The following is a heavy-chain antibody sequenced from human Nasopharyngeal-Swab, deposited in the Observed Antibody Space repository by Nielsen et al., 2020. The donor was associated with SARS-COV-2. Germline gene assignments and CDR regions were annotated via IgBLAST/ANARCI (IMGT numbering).Heavy chain of an antibody. CDR2: INPNSGGT. V-gene: IGHV1-2*02. CDR3: ARGTPVLLWFGEFNYGMDV. CDR1: GYTFTSYD. D-gene: IGHD3-10*01. J-gene: IGHJ6*02. Sequence: ASVKVSCKASGYTFTSYDINWVRQAPGQGLEWMGWINPNSGGTNYAQKFQGRVTMTRDTSISTAYMELSRLRSDDTAVYYCARGTPVLLWFGEFNYGMDVWGQGTTVTVSS.